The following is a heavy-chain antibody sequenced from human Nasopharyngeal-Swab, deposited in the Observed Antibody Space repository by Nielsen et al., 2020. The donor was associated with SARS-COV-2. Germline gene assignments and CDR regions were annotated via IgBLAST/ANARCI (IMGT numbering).Heavy chain of an antibody. J-gene: IGHJ3*02. Sequence: GGSLRLSCAASGFTFSSYSMNWVRQAPGKGLEWVSSISSSSSYIYYADSVKGRFTISRDNAKNSLYLQMNSLRAEDTAVYYCARGYDYVWGSYPEGAFDIWGQGTMDTVSS. V-gene: IGHV3-21*01. CDR3: ARGYDYVWGSYPEGAFDI. D-gene: IGHD3-16*02. CDR2: ISSSSSYI. CDR1: GFTFSSYS.